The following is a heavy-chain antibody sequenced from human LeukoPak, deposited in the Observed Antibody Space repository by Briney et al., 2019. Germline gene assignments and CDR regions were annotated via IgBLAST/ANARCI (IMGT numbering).Heavy chain of an antibody. CDR3: ARSSALGYYFDY. D-gene: IGHD1-26*01. J-gene: IGHJ4*02. Sequence: GGSLRLSCAASGFTVSSNYMSWVRQAPGKGLEWVSVIYSGGSTYYADSVKGRFTISRDNSKNTLYLQMNSLRAEDTAVYYCARSSALGYYFDYWGQGTLVTVSS. V-gene: IGHV3-53*01. CDR1: GFTVSSNY. CDR2: IYSGGST.